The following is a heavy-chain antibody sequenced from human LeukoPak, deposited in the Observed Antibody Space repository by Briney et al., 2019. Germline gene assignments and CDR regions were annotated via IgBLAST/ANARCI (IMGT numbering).Heavy chain of an antibody. J-gene: IGHJ5*02. D-gene: IGHD2-15*01. CDR1: GGSISSGDYY. CDR2: IYYSGST. V-gene: IGHV4-30-4*08. CDR3: ARGVVVAVEIGNWFDP. Sequence: PSETLSLTCTVSGGSISSGDYYWRWIRQPPGKGLEWIGHIYYSGSTYYNPSLKSRVTISVDTSKNQFSLKLSSVTAADTAVYYCARGVVVAVEIGNWFDPWGQGTLVTVSS.